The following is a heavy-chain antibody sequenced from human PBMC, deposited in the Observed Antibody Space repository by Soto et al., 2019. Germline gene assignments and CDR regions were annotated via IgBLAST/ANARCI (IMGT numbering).Heavy chain of an antibody. CDR2: ISGSGGST. CDR3: AKDLGPGGGGSCSIRCGFDY. Sequence: EVQLLESGGGLVQPGGSLRLSCAASGFTFSSYAMSWVRQAPGKGLEWVSAISGSGGSTYYADSVKGRFTISRDNSKNTLYLQMNSLRAEDTAVYYCAKDLGPGGGGSCSIRCGFDYWGQGTLVTVSS. J-gene: IGHJ4*02. D-gene: IGHD2-15*01. CDR1: GFTFSSYA. V-gene: IGHV3-23*01.